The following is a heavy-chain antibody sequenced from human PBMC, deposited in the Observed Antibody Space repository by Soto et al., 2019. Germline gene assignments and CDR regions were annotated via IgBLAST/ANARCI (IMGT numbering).Heavy chain of an antibody. J-gene: IGHJ4*02. V-gene: IGHV3-23*01. CDR3: AKDIPHNPLTGDHDY. Sequence: GESLKISCAASGFTFSSYAMSWVRQAPGKGLEWVSAISGSGGSTYYADSVKGRFTISRDNSKNTLYLQMNSLRAEDTAVYYCAKDIPHNPLTGDHDYWGQGTLVTVSS. CDR1: GFTFSSYA. D-gene: IGHD7-27*01. CDR2: ISGSGGST.